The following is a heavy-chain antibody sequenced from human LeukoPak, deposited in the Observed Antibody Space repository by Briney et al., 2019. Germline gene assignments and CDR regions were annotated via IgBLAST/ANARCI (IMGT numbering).Heavy chain of an antibody. D-gene: IGHD5-12*01. CDR2: IKQDGSEK. Sequence: GGSLRLSCAASGFTFSSYWMSWVRQAPGKGLEWVANIKQDGSEKYYVDSVKGRFTISRDNAKNSLYLQMNSLRAEDTAVYYCARDYFKDWVATMPFDYWGQGTLVTVSS. CDR3: ARDYFKDWVATMPFDY. CDR1: GFTFSSYW. J-gene: IGHJ4*02. V-gene: IGHV3-7*01.